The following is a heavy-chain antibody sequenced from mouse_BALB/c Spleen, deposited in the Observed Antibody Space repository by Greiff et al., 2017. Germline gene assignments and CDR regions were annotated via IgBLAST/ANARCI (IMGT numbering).Heavy chain of an antibody. V-gene: IGHV5-17*02. D-gene: IGHD4-1*01. CDR3: AKPSGTSRAMDY. CDR2: ISSGSSTI. CDR1: GFTFSSFG. Sequence: EVQRVESGGGLVQPGGSRKLSCAASGFTFSSFGMHWVCQAPEKGLEWVAYISSGSSTIYYADTVKGRFTISRDNPKNTLFLQMTSLRSEDTAMYYCAKPSGTSRAMDYWGQGTSVTVSS. J-gene: IGHJ4*01.